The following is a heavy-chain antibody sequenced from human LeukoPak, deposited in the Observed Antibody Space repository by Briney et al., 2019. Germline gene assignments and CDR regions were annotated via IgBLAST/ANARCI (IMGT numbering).Heavy chain of an antibody. CDR2: INHSGST. V-gene: IGHV4-34*01. Sequence: SETLSLTCAVYGGSFSGYYWSWIRQPPGKGLEWIGEINHSGSTNYNPSLKSRVTISVDTSKNQFSLKLSSVTAADTAVYYCARGGIRAAAGTKKFDYWGQGTLVTVSS. CDR1: GGSFSGYY. CDR3: ARGGIRAAAGTKKFDY. J-gene: IGHJ4*02. D-gene: IGHD6-13*01.